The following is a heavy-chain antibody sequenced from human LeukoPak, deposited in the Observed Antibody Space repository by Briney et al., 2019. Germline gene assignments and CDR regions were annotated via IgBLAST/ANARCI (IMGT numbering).Heavy chain of an antibody. CDR3: AREVADLRVGAKEGYFDY. V-gene: IGHV3-30-3*01. J-gene: IGHJ4*02. Sequence: GGSLRLSCAASGFTFSSYAMHWVRQAPGKGLEWVAVISYDGSNKYYADSVKGRFTISRDNSKNTLYLQMNSLRAEDTAVYYCAREVADLRVGAKEGYFDYWGQGTLVTVSS. D-gene: IGHD1-26*01. CDR1: GFTFSSYA. CDR2: ISYDGSNK.